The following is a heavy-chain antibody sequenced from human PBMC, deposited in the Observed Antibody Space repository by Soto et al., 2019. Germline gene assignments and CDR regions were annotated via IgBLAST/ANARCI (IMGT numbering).Heavy chain of an antibody. V-gene: IGHV3-7*03. Sequence: GGSLRFSCAASGFSSCDCWMSWGRPAPGRGLEWVAHIIQDGRAIYCVDSVRGRFPISRDSAVNSVLLEMHRLRVEDTAVYYCAIGGELSLLPLDYWGLGTLVTVSS. J-gene: IGHJ4*02. CDR3: AIGGELSLLPLDY. CDR2: IIQDGRAI. D-gene: IGHD2-15*01. CDR1: GFSSCDCW.